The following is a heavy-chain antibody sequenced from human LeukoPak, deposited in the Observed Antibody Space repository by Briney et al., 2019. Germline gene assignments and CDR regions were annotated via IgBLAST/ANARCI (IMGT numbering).Heavy chain of an antibody. Sequence: ASVKVSCKASGYTFTSYGISWVRQAPGQGLEWMGWISAYNGNTNYAQKLQGRVTMTTDTSTSTAYRELRSLRSDDTAVYYCARPPLTISSYYFDYWGQGTLVTVSS. CDR1: GYTFTSYG. CDR3: ARPPLTISSYYFDY. V-gene: IGHV1-18*01. D-gene: IGHD3-3*01. J-gene: IGHJ4*02. CDR2: ISAYNGNT.